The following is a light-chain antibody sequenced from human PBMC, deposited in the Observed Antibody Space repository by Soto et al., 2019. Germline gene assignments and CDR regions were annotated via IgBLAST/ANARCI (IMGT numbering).Light chain of an antibody. CDR2: GAS. CDR3: QQLNSYPQVT. J-gene: IGKJ4*01. Sequence: GARVTITCRASQGINTDLAWYQQKPGKAPDLLIYGASTLQGGVPSRFSGGGSGTEFTLTINTLQPGDFATYYCQQLNSYPQVTFGGGTKVEIK. V-gene: IGKV1-9*01. CDR1: QGINTD.